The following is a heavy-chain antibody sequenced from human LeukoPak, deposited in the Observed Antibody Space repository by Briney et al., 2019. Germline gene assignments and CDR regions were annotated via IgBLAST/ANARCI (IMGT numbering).Heavy chain of an antibody. D-gene: IGHD3-9*01. CDR3: AKGVVLRYFDWLPDFDY. CDR2: ISGSGGST. Sequence: GGSLRLSCAASGFTFSSYAMSWVRQAPGKGLEWVPAISGSGGSTYYADSVKGRFTISRDNSKNTLYLQMNSLRAEDTAVYYCAKGVVLRYFDWLPDFDYWGQGTLVTVSS. V-gene: IGHV3-23*01. CDR1: GFTFSSYA. J-gene: IGHJ4*02.